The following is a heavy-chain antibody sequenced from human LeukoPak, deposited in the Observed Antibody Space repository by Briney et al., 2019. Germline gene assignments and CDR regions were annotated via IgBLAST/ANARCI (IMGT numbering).Heavy chain of an antibody. V-gene: IGHV1-46*01. Sequence: GASVKVSCKASGYTFTSYYMHWVRQAPGQGLEWMGIINPSGGSTSYAQKFQGRVTMTRDTSTSTAYMELRSLRSDDTAVYYCAREEQWLVRSWFDPWGQGTLVTVSS. CDR3: AREEQWLVRSWFDP. CDR2: INPSGGST. J-gene: IGHJ5*02. D-gene: IGHD6-19*01. CDR1: GYTFTSYY.